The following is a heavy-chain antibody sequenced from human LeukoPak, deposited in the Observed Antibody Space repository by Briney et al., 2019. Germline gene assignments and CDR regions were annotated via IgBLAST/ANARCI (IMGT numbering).Heavy chain of an antibody. CDR1: GFTFSSYA. J-gene: IGHJ4*02. Sequence: GGSLRLSCAASGFTFSSYAMSWVRQAPGKGLEWVSAISGSGGSTYYADSVKGRFTISRDNSENTLYLQMNSLRAEDTAVYYCARELVATISLPFDYWGQGTLVTVSS. CDR2: ISGSGGST. CDR3: ARELVATISLPFDY. V-gene: IGHV3-23*01. D-gene: IGHD5-12*01.